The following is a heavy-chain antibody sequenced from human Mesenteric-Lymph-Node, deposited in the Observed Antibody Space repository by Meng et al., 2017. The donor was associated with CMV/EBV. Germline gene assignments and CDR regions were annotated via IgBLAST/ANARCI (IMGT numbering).Heavy chain of an antibody. J-gene: IGHJ3*01. V-gene: IGHV4-39*07. CDR3: ARGMFLLPGSNDLFDF. Sequence: SETLSLTCTVSGGSISSSSYYWGWIRQPPGKGLEWIGSIYYSGSTYYNPSLKSRVTISVDTSKNQFSLKLSSVTAADTAVYYCARGMFLLPGSNDLFDFWGQGTVVTVSS. D-gene: IGHD3-22*01. CDR2: IYYSGST. CDR1: GGSISSSSYY.